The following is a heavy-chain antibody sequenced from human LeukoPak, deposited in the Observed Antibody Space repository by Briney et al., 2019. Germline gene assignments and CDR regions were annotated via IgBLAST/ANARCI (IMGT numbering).Heavy chain of an antibody. V-gene: IGHV5-51*01. CDR2: INPSDSDT. J-gene: IGHJ4*02. CDR1: GYSFTYHW. CDR3: ARAWNFDC. Sequence: GESLKISCRGSGYSFTYHWIALVRQMPGRGLEWMVIINPSDSDTRYSPSFQGQVTISADKSISTAYLQWSSLKASDSAMYYCARAWNFDCWGQGTLVTVSS. D-gene: IGHD1-1*01.